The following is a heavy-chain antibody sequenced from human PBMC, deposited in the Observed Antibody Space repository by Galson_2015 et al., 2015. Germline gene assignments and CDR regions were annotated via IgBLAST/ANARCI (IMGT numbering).Heavy chain of an antibody. V-gene: IGHV3-53*01. CDR2: IYSGGST. CDR1: GFTVSTNY. Sequence: SLRLSCAASGFTVSTNYMTWVRQAPGKGLEWLSIIYSGGSTYYADSVKGRFAISRDNSKNTLDLQMNSLRAEDTAAYYCATVTKPLRYSDSWGQRTLVTASS. CDR3: ATVTKPLRYSDS. J-gene: IGHJ4*02. D-gene: IGHD3-9*01.